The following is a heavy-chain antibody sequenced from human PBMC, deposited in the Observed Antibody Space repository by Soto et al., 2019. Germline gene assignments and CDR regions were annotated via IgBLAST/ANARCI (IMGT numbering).Heavy chain of an antibody. D-gene: IGHD1-26*01. CDR2: IKSKTDGGKP. CDR3: ITAGATHSFDY. Sequence: GGSLSLYCAASGFTYSNAWMSWVRQDPGKGLEWVGRIKSKTDGGKPDYTAPAKDRFTISRDDSKNTLYLQMNSLKTEYPVLYYCITAGATHSFDYWGQGNVVTGSA. J-gene: IGHJ4*02. V-gene: IGHV3-15*01. CDR1: GFTYSNAW.